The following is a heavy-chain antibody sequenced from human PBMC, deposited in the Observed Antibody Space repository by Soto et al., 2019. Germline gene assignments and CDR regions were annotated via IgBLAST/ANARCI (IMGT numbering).Heavy chain of an antibody. CDR1: GFTFSDYY. CDR3: ARDVDADFRTDFDY. Sequence: AGGALRHSCGASGFTFSDYYIHWIRRSPGKGLEWISYISGNGEIIQYAASARGRFTISRDNAENSVYLEMDSLRAEDTALYYCARDVDADFRTDFDYWGRGTLVTVSS. J-gene: IGHJ4*02. D-gene: IGHD4-17*01. V-gene: IGHV3-11*01. CDR2: ISGNGEII.